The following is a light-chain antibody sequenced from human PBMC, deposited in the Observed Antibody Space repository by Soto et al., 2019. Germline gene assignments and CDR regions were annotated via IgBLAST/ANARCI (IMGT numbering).Light chain of an antibody. CDR2: EVT. CDR1: SSDIGAYNY. Sequence: QSVLTQPASVSGSPGQSITISCTGTSSDIGAYNYVSWYQQHPGKAPKLMIYEVTNRPSGISNRFSGSRSGNTASLSISGLQAEDEDDYYCSSFSSAIAFVFGTGTKVTVL. CDR3: SSFSSAIAFV. J-gene: IGLJ1*01. V-gene: IGLV2-14*01.